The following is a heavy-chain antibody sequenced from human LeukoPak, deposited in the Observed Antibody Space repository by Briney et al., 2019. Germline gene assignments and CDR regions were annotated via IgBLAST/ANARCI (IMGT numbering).Heavy chain of an antibody. CDR3: AGEGGTDYYDSSGYYPNLLYYYYYYYMDV. V-gene: IGHV6-1*01. CDR1: GDSVSSNSAT. D-gene: IGHD3-22*01. J-gene: IGHJ6*03. Sequence: SQTLSLTCAISGDSVSSNSATWNWIRQSPSRGLEWLGRAYCRSKWYNDYAVSVESRVTINPDTSKNQFSLQLNSVTPEDTAVYYCAGEGGTDYYDSSGYYPNLLYYYYYYYMDVWGKGTTVTVSS. CDR2: AYCRSKWYN.